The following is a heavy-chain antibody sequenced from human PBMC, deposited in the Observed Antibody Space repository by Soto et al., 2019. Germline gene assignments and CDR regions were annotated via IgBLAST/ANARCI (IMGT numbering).Heavy chain of an antibody. V-gene: IGHV4-30-4*01. D-gene: IGHD2-15*01. CDR3: ARAAVVAGTNWFDP. CDR1: GGCISSGDYA. J-gene: IGHJ5*02. Sequence: ILSLTCTVSGGCISSGDYAWSWIRQPPGKGLEWIGYIYYSGSTYYNPSLKSRVTISVDTSKSQFSLKLSSVTAADTAVYYCARAAVVAGTNWFDPWGQGTLVTVYS. CDR2: IYYSGST.